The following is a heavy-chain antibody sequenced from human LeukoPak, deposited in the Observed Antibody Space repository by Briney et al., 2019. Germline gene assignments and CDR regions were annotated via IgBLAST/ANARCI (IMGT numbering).Heavy chain of an antibody. Sequence: PGGSLRLSCAASGFTVSSNYMSWVRQAPGKGLEWVSVIYSGGRTYYADSVKGRFTISRDNSMNTLNLQMNSLRAEDTAVYHCARQRGYCSDGNCYFDYWGQGTLVTVSS. D-gene: IGHD2-15*01. J-gene: IGHJ4*02. CDR2: IYSGGRT. CDR1: GFTVSSNY. CDR3: ARQRGYCSDGNCYFDY. V-gene: IGHV3-53*01.